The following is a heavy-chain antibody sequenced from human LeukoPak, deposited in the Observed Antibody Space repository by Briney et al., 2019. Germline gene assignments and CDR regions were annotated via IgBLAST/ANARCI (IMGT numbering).Heavy chain of an antibody. D-gene: IGHD3-22*01. Sequence: PSETLSLTCTVSGGSVSSGSYYWSWIRQPPGKGLEWIGYIYYSGSTNYNPSLKSRVTISVDTSKNQFSLKLSSVTAADTAVYYCARVLYYYDSSGERDAFDIWGQGTMVTVSS. CDR2: IYYSGST. J-gene: IGHJ3*02. V-gene: IGHV4-61*01. CDR1: GGSVSSGSYY. CDR3: ARVLYYYDSSGERDAFDI.